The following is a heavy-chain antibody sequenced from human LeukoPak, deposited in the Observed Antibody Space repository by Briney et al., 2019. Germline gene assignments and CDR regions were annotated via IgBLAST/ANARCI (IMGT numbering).Heavy chain of an antibody. CDR3: AREPIEVYGRDDAFDI. D-gene: IGHD5/OR15-5a*01. CDR1: GGSISSSSYH. J-gene: IGHJ3*02. V-gene: IGHV4-39*07. Sequence: SSETLSLTCTVSGGSISSSSYHWGWIRQPPGKGLEWIGSIYYSGSTYYNPSLKSRVTISVDTSKNQFSLKLSSVTAADTAVYYCAREPIEVYGRDDAFDIWGQGTMVTVSS. CDR2: IYYSGST.